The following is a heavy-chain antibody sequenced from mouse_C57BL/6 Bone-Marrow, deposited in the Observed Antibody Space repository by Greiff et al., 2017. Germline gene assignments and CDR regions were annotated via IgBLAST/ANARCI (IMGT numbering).Heavy chain of an antibody. CDR1: GFNIKDDY. CDR3: TTGTRALFDY. Sequence: VHVKQSGAELVRPGASVKLSCTASGFNIKDDYMHWVKQRPEQGLEWIGWIDPENGDTEYASKFQGKATITADTSSNTAYLQLSSLTSEDTAVYYCTTGTRALFDYWGQGTSVTVSS. J-gene: IGHJ4*01. V-gene: IGHV14-4*01. CDR2: IDPENGDT. D-gene: IGHD3-3*01.